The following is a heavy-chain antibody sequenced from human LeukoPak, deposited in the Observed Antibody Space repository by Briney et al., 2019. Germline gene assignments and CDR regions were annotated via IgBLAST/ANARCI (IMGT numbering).Heavy chain of an antibody. CDR1: GYTFTSYD. D-gene: IGHD4-17*01. Sequence: ASVKVSCKASGYTFTSYDINRVRQATGQGLEWMGWMNPNSGNTGYAQKFQGRVTMTRNTSISTAYMELSSLRSEDTAVYYCARATTVTTRVYGYWGQGTLVTVSS. V-gene: IGHV1-8*01. J-gene: IGHJ4*02. CDR2: MNPNSGNT. CDR3: ARATTVTTRVYGY.